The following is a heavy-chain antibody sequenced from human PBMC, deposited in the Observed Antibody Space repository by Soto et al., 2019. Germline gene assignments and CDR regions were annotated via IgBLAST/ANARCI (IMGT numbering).Heavy chain of an antibody. D-gene: IGHD3-22*01. Sequence: ESGPTLVNPTQTLTLTCSFYGFSLSAYGVRVIWFRQPPGETLEWLALIHWNDDKRYSPYLKSRLTITKDTSKNQVVLTLTNLDPLDTGTYFCAHTKDSSGFLTSWGQGILVTVS. V-gene: IGHV2-5*01. J-gene: IGHJ5*02. CDR2: IHWNDDK. CDR1: GFSLSAYGVR. CDR3: AHTKDSSGFLTS.